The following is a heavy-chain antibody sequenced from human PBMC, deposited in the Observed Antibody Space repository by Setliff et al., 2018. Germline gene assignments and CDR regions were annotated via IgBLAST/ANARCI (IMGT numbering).Heavy chain of an antibody. J-gene: IGHJ3*02. CDR2: INPNSGGT. D-gene: IGHD3-22*01. CDR3: ARSGPYYYDSRGAFDI. V-gene: IGHV1-2*04. CDR1: GYTFTGYY. Sequence: ASVKVSCKASGYTFTGYYMHWVRQAPGQGLEWMGWINPNSGGTNYAQKFQGWVTMTRDTSISTAYMELSRLGSDDTAVYYCARSGPYYYDSRGAFDIWGQGTMVTVSS.